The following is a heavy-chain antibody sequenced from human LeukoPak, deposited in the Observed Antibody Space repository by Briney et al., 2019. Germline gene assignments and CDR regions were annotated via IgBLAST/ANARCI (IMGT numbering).Heavy chain of an antibody. J-gene: IGHJ4*02. V-gene: IGHV3-7*01. D-gene: IGHD4-17*01. CDR3: ARAGGSTVSHSDY. CDR1: GFTFSSSW. Sequence: GGSLRLSCAASGFTFSSSWMSWVRQAPGKGLEWVASINSDGSEGYYADVVKGRFTISRDNAKNSLYLQINSLRAEDTAVYYCARAGGSTVSHSDYWGQGTLVTVSS. CDR2: INSDGSEG.